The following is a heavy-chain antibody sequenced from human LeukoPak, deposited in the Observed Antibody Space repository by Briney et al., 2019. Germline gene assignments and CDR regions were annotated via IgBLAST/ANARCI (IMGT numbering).Heavy chain of an antibody. J-gene: IGHJ5*01. CDR3: ARDPGYSGPYAYYYSFFDS. CDR2: IYTGGPT. D-gene: IGHD3-16*01. Sequence: PGGSLRLSCAASGFNVSSNYMNWVRQAPGKGLEWVSVIYTGGPTYYADSVRGRFTISRDTSSNMVYLQMNSLRVEDTAMYFCARDPGYSGPYAYYYSFFDSWGQGTLVTGSS. CDR1: GFNVSSNY. V-gene: IGHV3-66*01.